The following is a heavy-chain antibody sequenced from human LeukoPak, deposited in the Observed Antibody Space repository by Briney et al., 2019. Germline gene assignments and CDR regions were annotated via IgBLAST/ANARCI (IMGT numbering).Heavy chain of an antibody. J-gene: IGHJ6*02. D-gene: IGHD5-18*01. CDR3: ARERPYGYYYYCYYGMDV. V-gene: IGHV6-1*01. CDR1: GDSVSSNSAA. CDR2: TYYRSKWYN. Sequence: SQTLSLTCAISGDSVSSNSAAWNWIRQSPSRDLEWLGRTYYRSKWYNDYAVSVKSRITINPDTSKNQFSLQLNSVTPEDTAVYYCARERPYGYYYYCYYGMDVWGQGTTVTVSS.